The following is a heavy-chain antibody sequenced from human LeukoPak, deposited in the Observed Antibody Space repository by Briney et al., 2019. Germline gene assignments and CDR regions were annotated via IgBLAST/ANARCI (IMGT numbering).Heavy chain of an antibody. CDR3: ARDLGGCGDRFCSYYFDH. CDR1: GFTFSSYG. J-gene: IGHJ4*02. CDR2: IWYDGSHK. V-gene: IGHV3-33*01. D-gene: IGHD2-21*02. Sequence: PGGSLRLSCGASGFTFSSYGMNWLRQAPGKGLKWVAVIWYDGSHKYYADSAKGRFTISRDNSKNTVSLQMDSLRVEDTALYYCARDLGGCGDRFCSYYFDHWGQGIQVTVPS.